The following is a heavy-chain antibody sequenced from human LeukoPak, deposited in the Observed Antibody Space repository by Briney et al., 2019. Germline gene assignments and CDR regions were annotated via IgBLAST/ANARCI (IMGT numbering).Heavy chain of an antibody. CDR3: ARDAYYDSSGP. D-gene: IGHD3-22*01. Sequence: SSETVSLTCTVSGGSISSYYWSWFRQPPGKGLEWIGYIYYSGSTNYNPSLKSRVTISVDTSKNQFSLKLSSVTAADTAVYYCARDAYYDSSGPWGQGTLVTVSS. CDR2: IYYSGST. V-gene: IGHV4-59*12. J-gene: IGHJ5*02. CDR1: GGSISSYY.